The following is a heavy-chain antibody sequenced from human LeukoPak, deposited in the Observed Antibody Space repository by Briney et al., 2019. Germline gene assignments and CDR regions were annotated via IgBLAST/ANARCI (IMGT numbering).Heavy chain of an antibody. J-gene: IGHJ5*02. V-gene: IGHV4-61*01. D-gene: IGHD6-19*01. CDR2: IYYSGST. CDR1: GGSVSSGSFY. CDR3: ARGYRSGWHSWLDP. Sequence: PSETLSLTCTVSGGSVSSGSFYWSWLRQPPGKRLEWIGYIYYSGSTEYNPSLKSRVTISADTSKKQFFLKLISVAAADTAVYYCARGYRSGWHSWLDPWGQGAQVTVSS.